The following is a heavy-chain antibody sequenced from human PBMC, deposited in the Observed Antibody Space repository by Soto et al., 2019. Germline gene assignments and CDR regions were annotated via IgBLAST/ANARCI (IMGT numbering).Heavy chain of an antibody. V-gene: IGHV3-33*01. CDR3: AIQGYYYYGMDV. CDR1: GFTFSSYG. CDR2: IWYDGSNK. Sequence: SLRLSCAASGFTFSSYGMHWVRQAPGKGLEWVAVIWYDGSNKYYADSVKGRFTISRDNSKNTLYLQMNSLRAEDTAVYYCAIQGYYYYGMDVWGQGTTVTVSS. J-gene: IGHJ6*02.